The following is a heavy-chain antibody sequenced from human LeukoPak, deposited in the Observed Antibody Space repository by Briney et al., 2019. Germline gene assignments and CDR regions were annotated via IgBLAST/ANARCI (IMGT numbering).Heavy chain of an antibody. D-gene: IGHD2-21*02. CDR3: SRDTMVVTASLSGGWFDP. CDR1: GGSISSYY. V-gene: IGHV4-4*07. Sequence: SETLSLTCTVSGGSISSYYWSWIRQPAGKGLEWIGRIYSGGSASYNPSLTGRVTISVDTSKNQFSLMLTSVTAADTAVYYCSRDTMVVTASLSGGWFDPWGQGTLVTVSS. CDR2: IYSGGSA. J-gene: IGHJ5*02.